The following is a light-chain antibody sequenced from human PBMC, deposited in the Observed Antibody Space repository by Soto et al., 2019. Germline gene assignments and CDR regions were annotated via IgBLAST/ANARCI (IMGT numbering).Light chain of an antibody. J-gene: IGKJ5*01. CDR1: QTINNN. V-gene: IGKV1-39*01. Sequence: DIEMTQSPASLSASVDDRVTISCRTSQTINNNLNWYQQRPGKAPKLLIYSSSSLMSGVPPRWSGSESGTDFTLTISSLQPEDFATYFCQQTYITPITFGQGTRLDIK. CDR3: QQTYITPIT. CDR2: SSS.